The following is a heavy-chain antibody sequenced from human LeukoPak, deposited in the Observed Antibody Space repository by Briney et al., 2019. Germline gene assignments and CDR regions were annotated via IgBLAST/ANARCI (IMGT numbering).Heavy chain of an antibody. D-gene: IGHD3-10*01. J-gene: IGHJ4*02. CDR3: ARDPFGDPRYYFDY. Sequence: GGSLRLSCAASGFTFSSYAMHWVRQAPGKGLEYVSAISSNGGSTYYANSVKGRFTISRDNSKNTLYLQMGSLRAEDMAVYYCARDPFGDPRYYFDYWGQGTLVTVSS. CDR1: GFTFSSYA. CDR2: ISSNGGST. V-gene: IGHV3-64*01.